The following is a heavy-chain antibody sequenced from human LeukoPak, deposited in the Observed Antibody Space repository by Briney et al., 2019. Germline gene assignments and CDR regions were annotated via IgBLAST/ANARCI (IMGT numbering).Heavy chain of an antibody. V-gene: IGHV3-7*03. D-gene: IGHD3-22*01. CDR3: ARPAYYDSSGYLH. CDR2: IKQDGSEK. J-gene: IGHJ4*02. Sequence: PGGSLRLSCAASGFTFSSYSMYWVRQAPGKGLEWVANIKQDGSEKYYVDSVKGRFTISRDNAKNSLYLQMNSLRAEDTAVYYCARPAYYDSSGYLHWGQGTLVTVSS. CDR1: GFTFSSYS.